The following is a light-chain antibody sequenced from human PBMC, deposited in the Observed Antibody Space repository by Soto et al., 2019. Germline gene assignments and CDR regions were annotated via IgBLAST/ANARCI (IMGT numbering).Light chain of an antibody. J-gene: IGKJ1*01. CDR3: HQYDHWPQT. CDR1: QRITST. CDR2: GAS. V-gene: IGKV3-15*01. Sequence: EIVLTQSPDTLSLSPWERATLSCRASQRITSTFLAWYQQKPGQAPRLLIHGASTRAPGIPARFSGSGSGTDFTLTISSLQSEDFAVYYCHQYDHWPQTFGQGTKVDIK.